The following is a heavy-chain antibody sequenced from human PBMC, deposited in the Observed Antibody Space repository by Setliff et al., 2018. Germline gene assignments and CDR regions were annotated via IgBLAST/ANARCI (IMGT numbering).Heavy chain of an antibody. CDR1: GCSISSGYY. CDR2: IYHSGST. V-gene: IGHV4-38-2*01. Sequence: PSETLSLTCAVSGCSISSGYYWGWIRQPPGKGLEWIGSIYHSGSTYYNPSLKSRVTISVDTSKNQFSLKLSSVTAADTAVYYCARHSSRPYWGQGTLVTVSS. CDR3: ARHSSRPY. J-gene: IGHJ4*02.